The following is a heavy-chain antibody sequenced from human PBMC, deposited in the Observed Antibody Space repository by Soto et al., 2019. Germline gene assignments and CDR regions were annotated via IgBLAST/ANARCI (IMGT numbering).Heavy chain of an antibody. J-gene: IGHJ6*02. V-gene: IGHV1-69*06. CDR3: ARDIGHGYYYYYGMDV. CDR1: GGTFSSYA. D-gene: IGHD3-16*02. Sequence: SVKVSCKASGGTFSSYAISWVRQAPGRGLEWMGGIIPIFGTANYAQKCQGRVTITADKSTSTADMHLSSLRSEDTAVYYCARDIGHGYYYYYGMDVWGQGTPVTVSS. CDR2: IIPIFGTA.